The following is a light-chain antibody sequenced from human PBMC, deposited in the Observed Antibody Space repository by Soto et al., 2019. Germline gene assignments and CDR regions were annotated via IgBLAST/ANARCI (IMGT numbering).Light chain of an antibody. V-gene: IGKV4-1*01. Sequence: DIVMTQSPDSLAVSLGERATINCQSSQSVLYSSNNKNYLAWYQQKPGQPPKLLIYWASTREAGVPDRFSGSGSATGFTLPITALQAEDVAVYYCQQYYRAPWTFGQGTKVEVK. CDR1: QSVLYSSNNKNY. CDR2: WAS. CDR3: QQYYRAPWT. J-gene: IGKJ1*01.